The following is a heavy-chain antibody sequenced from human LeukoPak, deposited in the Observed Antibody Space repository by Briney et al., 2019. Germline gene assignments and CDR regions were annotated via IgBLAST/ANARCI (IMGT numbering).Heavy chain of an antibody. J-gene: IGHJ5*02. V-gene: IGHV4-30-4*01. Sequence: SQTLSLTCAVSGGSIISGDYYWSCIRHPPRKCLESIAYMYYSGSTYYNPSLKSRVTMSADTSKNQLSLKLSSVTAADTAVYYCARPYYYDSRIDPWGQGILVTVCS. CDR2: MYYSGST. CDR3: ARPYYYDSRIDP. D-gene: IGHD3-22*01. CDR1: GGSIISGDYY.